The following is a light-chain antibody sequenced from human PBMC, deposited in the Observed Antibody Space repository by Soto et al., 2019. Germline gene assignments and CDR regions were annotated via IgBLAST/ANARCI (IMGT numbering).Light chain of an antibody. Sequence: EIVMTQSPPSLTVTPGGPASIYCRSSQRLLHSNGNNFLDWYLQKPGQSPQLLIYLGFNRACGVPDRVSGSGAGTDFTLKISRVEAEDVGVYHCMQALQTPYTFGQGTKLEIK. CDR1: QRLLHSNGNNF. CDR3: MQALQTPYT. J-gene: IGKJ2*01. V-gene: IGKV2-28*01. CDR2: LGF.